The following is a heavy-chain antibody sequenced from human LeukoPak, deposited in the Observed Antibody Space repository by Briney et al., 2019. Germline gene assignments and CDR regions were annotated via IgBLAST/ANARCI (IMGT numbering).Heavy chain of an antibody. Sequence: SETLSLTCTVSGGSISSYYWSWIRQPPGKGLEWIGYIYYSGSTNYNPSLKSRVTISVDTSKNQFSLKLSSVTAADTAVYYCARLDPMVRGVSFDYWGQGTLATVSS. CDR2: IYYSGST. V-gene: IGHV4-59*01. J-gene: IGHJ4*02. CDR1: GGSISSYY. D-gene: IGHD3-10*01. CDR3: ARLDPMVRGVSFDY.